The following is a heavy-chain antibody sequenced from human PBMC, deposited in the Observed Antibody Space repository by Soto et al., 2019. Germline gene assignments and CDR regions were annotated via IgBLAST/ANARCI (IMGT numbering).Heavy chain of an antibody. CDR1: GGSISGHY. Sequence: PSETLSLTXTVSGGSISGHYWSWIRQPPGKGLQYIGYISYSGSTNYNPSLESRVTISVDTSNNQFSLRLSSVTAADTAVYYCARDVGLQHDTGYYDFWSGKNNWFDPWGQGILVTVSS. CDR2: ISYSGST. D-gene: IGHD3-3*01. J-gene: IGHJ5*02. V-gene: IGHV4-59*11. CDR3: ARDVGLQHDTGYYDFWSGKNNWFDP.